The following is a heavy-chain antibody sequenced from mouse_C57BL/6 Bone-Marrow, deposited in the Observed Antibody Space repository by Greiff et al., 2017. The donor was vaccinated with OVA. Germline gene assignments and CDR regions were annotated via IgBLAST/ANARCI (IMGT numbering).Heavy chain of an antibody. J-gene: IGHJ2*01. Sequence: VQLQQPGAELVRPGTSVKLSCKASGYTFTSYWMHWVKQRPGQGLEWIGVIDPSDSYTNYNQKFKGKATLTVDTSSSTAYMQLSSLTSEDSAVYYCSIYYYGSSSRCYWGQGTTLTVSS. V-gene: IGHV1-59*01. CDR1: GYTFTSYW. D-gene: IGHD1-1*01. CDR2: IDPSDSYT. CDR3: SIYYYGSSSRCY.